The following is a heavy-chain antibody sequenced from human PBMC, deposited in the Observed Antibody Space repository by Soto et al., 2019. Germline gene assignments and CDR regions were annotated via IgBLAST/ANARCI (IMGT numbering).Heavy chain of an antibody. CDR1: GFTFITST. V-gene: IGHV1-58*01. J-gene: IGHJ4*02. CDR3: AAGDYHENSGYSSDY. CDR2: IVVGSGNT. Sequence: QMQLVQSGPEVKKPGTSVKVSCKASGFTFITSTVQWVRQARGQPLEWIGWIVVGSGNTIYAQKFQERVTVTRDESTSTAYMELSSLRSEDTGVYYCAAGDYHENSGYSSDYWGQGTLVTVSS. D-gene: IGHD5-12*01.